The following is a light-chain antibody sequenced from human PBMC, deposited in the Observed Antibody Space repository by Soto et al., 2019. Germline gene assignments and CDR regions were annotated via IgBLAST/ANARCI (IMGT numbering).Light chain of an antibody. V-gene: IGKV3-15*01. J-gene: IGKJ2*01. CDR1: QSVSSN. CDR2: GAS. Sequence: EIVMTQSPATLSVSPGERATLSCRASQSVSSNLAWYQQQPGQAPRLLIYGASTRANAIPARFSGSGSGTEFTLPISSLQSEDFAVYFCQQYDNWPYTFGQGTQVDIK. CDR3: QQYDNWPYT.